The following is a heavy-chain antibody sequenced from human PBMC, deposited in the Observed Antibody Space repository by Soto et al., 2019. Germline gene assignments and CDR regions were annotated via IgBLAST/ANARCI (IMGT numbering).Heavy chain of an antibody. J-gene: IGHJ6*02. Sequence: SVKVSCKASGGTFSSYAISWVRQAPGQGLEWMGGIIPIIGTANYAQKFQGRVTITADESTSTAYMELSSLRSEDTAVYYCALSMVRGPLEYYYYYYVMDVWGQGTTVTVSS. V-gene: IGHV1-69*13. CDR3: ALSMVRGPLEYYYYYYVMDV. CDR1: GGTFSSYA. CDR2: IIPIIGTA. D-gene: IGHD3-10*01.